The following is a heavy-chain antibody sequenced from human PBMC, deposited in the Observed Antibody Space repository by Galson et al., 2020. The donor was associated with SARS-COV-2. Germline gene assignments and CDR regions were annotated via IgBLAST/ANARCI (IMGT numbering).Heavy chain of an antibody. D-gene: IGHD7-27*01. Sequence: GESLKISCAASGFTFSDYEMNWVRQAPGKGLEWVSYISGSDNSIKYADSVKGRFTISRDNAKNSLYLQMNSLRAEDTAVYYCARSNWGWMFDYWGQGGLVTVSS. CDR3: ARSNWGWMFDY. J-gene: IGHJ4*02. V-gene: IGHV3-48*03. CDR1: GFTFSDYE. CDR2: ISGSDNSI.